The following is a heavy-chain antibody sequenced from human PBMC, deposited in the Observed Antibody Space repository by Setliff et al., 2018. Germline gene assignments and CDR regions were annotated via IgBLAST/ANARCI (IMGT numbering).Heavy chain of an antibody. Sequence: PSETLSLTCGASGGTFSDYFWTWIRQSPGKGLEWIGEINHSGSSNYNPSLKSRVTISVDTSNNQFSLKVTSVTAADTGIYYCARGRNVAARLLDSWGQGAQVTVSS. CDR3: ARGRNVAARLLDS. CDR2: INHSGSS. V-gene: IGHV4-34*08. D-gene: IGHD6-6*01. CDR1: GGTFSDYF. J-gene: IGHJ4*02.